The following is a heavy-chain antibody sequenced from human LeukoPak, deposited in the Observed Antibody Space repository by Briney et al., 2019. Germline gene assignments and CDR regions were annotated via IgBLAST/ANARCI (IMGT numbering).Heavy chain of an antibody. Sequence: PRGSLRLSCSASGFTFGAYFMHWVRQAPGKGLQYVSSISSNEYDTYYADSVKGRFTISRDNSKNTLFLQMNNLRPEDTAVYYCVKDLNGTWSFDYWGQGTLVTVSS. J-gene: IGHJ4*02. CDR2: ISSNEYDT. V-gene: IGHV3-64D*06. CDR3: VKDLNGTWSFDY. CDR1: GFTFGAYF. D-gene: IGHD2-8*01.